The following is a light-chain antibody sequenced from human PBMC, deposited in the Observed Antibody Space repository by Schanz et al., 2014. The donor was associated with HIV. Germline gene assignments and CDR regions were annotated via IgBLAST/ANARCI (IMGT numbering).Light chain of an antibody. CDR3: LHYNDFTST. Sequence: DIQMTQSPSSLSASVGARVTITCRASQTINRYLNWYQQKPGKAPKNLIYKASSLETGVPSRFSGSGSGTEFTLNISGLQPDDFATYFCLHYNDFTSTFGQGTKLEIK. J-gene: IGKJ2*01. CDR1: QTINRY. V-gene: IGKV1-5*03. CDR2: KAS.